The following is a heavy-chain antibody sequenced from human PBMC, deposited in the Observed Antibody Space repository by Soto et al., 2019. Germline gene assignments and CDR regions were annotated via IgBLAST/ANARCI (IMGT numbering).Heavy chain of an antibody. CDR1: GFTFRTYA. CDR2: ISYDGSSE. D-gene: IGHD2-2*01. Sequence: QVQLVESGGGVVQPGRSLRLSCAVSGFTFRTYAMHWVRQAPGKGLEWVAIISYDGSSEYYADSVRGRFTISRDNSKNTLYMQMNSLRAEDTAVYYCARGGDCSNTNCYQPFDYWSQGTLVTVSS. V-gene: IGHV3-30-3*01. CDR3: ARGGDCSNTNCYQPFDY. J-gene: IGHJ4*02.